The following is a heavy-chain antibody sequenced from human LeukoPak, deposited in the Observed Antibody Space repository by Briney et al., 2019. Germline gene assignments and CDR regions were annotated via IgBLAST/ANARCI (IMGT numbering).Heavy chain of an antibody. D-gene: IGHD1-26*01. Sequence: SKTLSLTCTISGVSITTNLYYWGWLRQPPGKGLELIGSVFYSGTTYYNPSLEGRVTISVDRSKNEFSLSLTSVSAADTAVYYCARVGATGPYFDSWGQGILVTSPQ. CDR1: GVSITTNLYY. CDR3: ARVGATGPYFDS. J-gene: IGHJ4*02. V-gene: IGHV4-39*01. CDR2: VFYSGTT.